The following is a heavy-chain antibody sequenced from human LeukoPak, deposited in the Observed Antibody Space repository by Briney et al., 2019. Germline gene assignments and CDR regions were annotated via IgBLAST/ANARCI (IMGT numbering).Heavy chain of an antibody. V-gene: IGHV4-4*02. D-gene: IGHD3-10*01. Sequence: PSGTLSLACAVSGGSISSSNWWSWVRQPPGKGLEWIGEIYHSGSTNYNPSLKSRVTISVDTSKNQFSLKLSSVTAADTAVYYCARDTMVRGVIPGFFDYWGQGTLVTVSS. CDR1: GGSISSSNW. CDR3: ARDTMVRGVIPGFFDY. J-gene: IGHJ4*02. CDR2: IYHSGST.